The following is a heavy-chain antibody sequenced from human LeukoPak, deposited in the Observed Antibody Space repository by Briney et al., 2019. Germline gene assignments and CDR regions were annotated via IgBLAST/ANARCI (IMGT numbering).Heavy chain of an antibody. CDR2: IGGSGSTT. J-gene: IGHJ4*02. V-gene: IGHV3-48*04. CDR1: GFIFNSYS. CDR3: ARVAPPADY. D-gene: IGHD6-25*01. Sequence: PGKSLRLSCAASGFIFNSYSMNWVRQAPGKGLEWVSYIGGSGSTTYYADSVKGRFTISRDNAKNSLYLQMNSLRAEDTAVYYCARVAPPADYWWQGTLVAFSS.